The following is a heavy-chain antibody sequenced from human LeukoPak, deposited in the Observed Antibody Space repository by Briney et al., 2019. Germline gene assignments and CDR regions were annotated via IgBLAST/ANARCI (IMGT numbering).Heavy chain of an antibody. Sequence: GGSLRLSCAASGFIFISHGMHWVRQAPGKGLEWVAVISYDGSNKYYADSVKGRFTISRDNSKNTLYLQMNSLRAEDTALYYCTKDRGIVASFDSWGQGTLVTVSS. V-gene: IGHV3-30*18. CDR3: TKDRGIVASFDS. J-gene: IGHJ4*02. CDR2: ISYDGSNK. D-gene: IGHD1-26*01. CDR1: GFIFISHG.